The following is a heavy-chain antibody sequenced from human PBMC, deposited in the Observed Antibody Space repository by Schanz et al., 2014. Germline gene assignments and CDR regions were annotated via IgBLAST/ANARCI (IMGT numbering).Heavy chain of an antibody. CDR2: ISGSGSST. Sequence: EVQLVESGGGLVRPGGSLRLSCAASGLLFSYYYMSGVRQAPGKGLDWVSAISGSGSSTYYADSVKGRFTISRDNSKNTLYLQMNNLRAEDTAVYYCAKDLISGWSGFDYWGQGTLVTVSS. J-gene: IGHJ4*02. CDR1: GLLFSYYY. V-gene: IGHV3-23*04. CDR3: AKDLISGWSGFDY. D-gene: IGHD6-19*01.